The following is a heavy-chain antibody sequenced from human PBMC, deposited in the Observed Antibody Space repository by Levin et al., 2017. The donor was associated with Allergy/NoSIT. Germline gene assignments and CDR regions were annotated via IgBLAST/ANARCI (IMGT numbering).Heavy chain of an antibody. CDR1: GFSISEYA. CDR3: AKKQGGTSGFSFDV. V-gene: IGHV3-23*01. D-gene: IGHD1/OR15-1a*01. J-gene: IGHJ3*01. Sequence: GGSLRLSCAVSGFSISEYAMAWVRQAPGKGLEWVSEITGGGFNTYYGDSVKGRFTVSKDDSKDMLYLDLSSLRVEDTAVYYCAKKQGGTSGFSFDVCGQGTMVTVSS. CDR2: ITGGGFNT.